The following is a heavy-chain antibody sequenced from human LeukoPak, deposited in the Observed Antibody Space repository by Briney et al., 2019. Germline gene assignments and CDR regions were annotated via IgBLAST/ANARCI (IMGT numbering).Heavy chain of an antibody. CDR3: AREDNVKDYYDSRIYYYYYGMDV. V-gene: IGHV3-7*01. CDR1: GFTFSSYW. Sequence: PGGSLRLSCAASGFTFSSYWMSWARQAPGKGLEWVANIKQDGSEKYYVDSVKGRFTISRDNAKNSLYLQMNSLRAEDTAVYYCAREDNVKDYYDSRIYYYYYGMDVWGQGTTVTVSS. D-gene: IGHD3-22*01. J-gene: IGHJ6*02. CDR2: IKQDGSEK.